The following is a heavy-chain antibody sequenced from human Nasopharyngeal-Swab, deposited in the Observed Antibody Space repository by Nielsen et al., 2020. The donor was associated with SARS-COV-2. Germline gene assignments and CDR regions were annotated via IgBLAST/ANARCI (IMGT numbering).Heavy chain of an antibody. J-gene: IGHJ4*02. D-gene: IGHD2-15*01. CDR3: AREAGYCSGGSCYSGPFDY. Sequence: WIRQPPGKRLEWVAVIWYDGSNKYYADSVKGRFTISRDNSKNTLYLQMISLRAEDTAVYYCAREAGYCSGGSCYSGPFDYWGQGTLVTVSS. CDR2: IWYDGSNK. V-gene: IGHV3-33*01.